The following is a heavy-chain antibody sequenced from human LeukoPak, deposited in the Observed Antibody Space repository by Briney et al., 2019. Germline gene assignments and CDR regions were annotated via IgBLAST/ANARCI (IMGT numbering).Heavy chain of an antibody. D-gene: IGHD3/OR15-3a*01. CDR2: IYHSGST. CDR3: ASALWTTYDAFDI. Sequence: PSETLSLTCAVSGGSISSSNWWSWVRQPPGKGLEWIGEIYHSGSTNYNPSLRSRVTISVDKSKNQFSLKLSSVTAADTAVYYCASALWTTYDAFDIWGQGTMVTVSS. V-gene: IGHV4-4*02. J-gene: IGHJ3*02. CDR1: GGSISSSNW.